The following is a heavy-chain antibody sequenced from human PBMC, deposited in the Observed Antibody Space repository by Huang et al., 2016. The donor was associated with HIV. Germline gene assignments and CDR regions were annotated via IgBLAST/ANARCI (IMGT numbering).Heavy chain of an antibody. CDR1: TFTFGAYW. J-gene: IGHJ6*02. D-gene: IGHD1-7*01. CDR2: IKQDESEK. CDR3: ATKTAGMDI. V-gene: IGHV3-7*01. Sequence: VESGGRSVQPGGSIKLSCVGSTFTFGAYWMSWVRQPPGEGLEWVAKIKQDESEKYYVDSGKGRFNISRDNARKVLFLEMDDLRVEDTAIYFCATKTAGMDIWGQGTTVTVSS.